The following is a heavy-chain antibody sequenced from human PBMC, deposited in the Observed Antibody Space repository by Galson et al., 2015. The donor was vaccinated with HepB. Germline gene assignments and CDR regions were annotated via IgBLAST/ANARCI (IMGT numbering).Heavy chain of an antibody. V-gene: IGHV3-48*01. CDR2: ISSSSTI. CDR3: ARVTELEDIVVAPFDY. CDR1: GFTFSSYS. Sequence: SLRLSCAASGFTFSSYSMNWVRQAPGKGLEWVSYISSSSTIYYADSVKGRFTISRDNAKNSLYLQMNSLRAEDTAVYYCARVTELEDIVVAPFDYWGQGTLVTVSS. J-gene: IGHJ4*02. D-gene: IGHD2-2*01.